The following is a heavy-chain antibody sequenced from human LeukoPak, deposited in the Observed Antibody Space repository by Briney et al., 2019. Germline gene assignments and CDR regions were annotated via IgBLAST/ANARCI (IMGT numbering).Heavy chain of an antibody. D-gene: IGHD3-10*01. J-gene: IGHJ4*02. Sequence: GGSLRLSCSASGFTFSSYAMHWVRQAPGKGLEYVAAISSNGGSTYYADSVKGRFTISRDNSKNTLYIQMSSLRAEDTAVYYCVKGGTTYYYGSGSSGTDDWGQGTLVTVSS. CDR1: GFTFSSYA. V-gene: IGHV3-64*05. CDR3: VKGGTTYYYGSGSSGTDD. CDR2: ISSNGGST.